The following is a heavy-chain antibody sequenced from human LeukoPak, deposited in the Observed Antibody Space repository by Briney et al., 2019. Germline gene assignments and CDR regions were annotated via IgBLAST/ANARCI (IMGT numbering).Heavy chain of an antibody. CDR1: GYAFTRHY. CDR2: INPSGGST. V-gene: IGHV1-46*01. D-gene: IGHD5-18*01. CDR3: ARDGAGIQLWLLSAFDI. Sequence: ASEQVSCKASGYAFTRHYMHWVRQAPGPGLEWTGIINPSGGSTSYAQKFQRRVTMTRDMSTNTVYMELSSLRAEDTAVYYCARDGAGIQLWLLSAFDIWGQGTMVTVSS. J-gene: IGHJ3*02.